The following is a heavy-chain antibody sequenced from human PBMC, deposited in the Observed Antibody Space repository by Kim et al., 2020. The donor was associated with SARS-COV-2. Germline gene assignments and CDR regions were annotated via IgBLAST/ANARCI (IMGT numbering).Heavy chain of an antibody. D-gene: IGHD2-2*01. V-gene: IGHV3-23*01. J-gene: IGHJ4*02. Sequence: GSVKGRFTISRDNSKTTLYLQMNSLRAEDTAVYYCAKGIDIVVVPAAMMHWGQGTLVTVSS. CDR3: AKGIDIVVVPAAMMH.